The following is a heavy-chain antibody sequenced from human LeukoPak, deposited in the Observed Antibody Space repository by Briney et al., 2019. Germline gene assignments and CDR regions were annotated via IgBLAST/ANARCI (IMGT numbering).Heavy chain of an antibody. CDR3: AELGITMIGGV. J-gene: IGHJ6*04. Sequence: GGSLRLSCAASGIIFSNYWMHWVRQAPGKGLFWVSRINREGSSTSYADSVKGRFPISRDNAKNSLYLQMNSLRAEDTAVYYCAELGITMIGGVWGKGTTVTISS. V-gene: IGHV3-74*01. CDR1: GIIFSNYW. CDR2: INREGSST. D-gene: IGHD3-10*02.